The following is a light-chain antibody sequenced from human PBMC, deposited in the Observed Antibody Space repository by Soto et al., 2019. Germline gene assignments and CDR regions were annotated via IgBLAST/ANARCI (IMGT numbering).Light chain of an antibody. Sequence: EIVLTQSPGTLSLSPGERATLSCRASQSVFNNHIGWYQQKPGQAPRRLIFGASFRATGIPDRFSGSGSGTDFTLTISRLEPEDFAVYYCQQRSNWPPITFGQGTRLEIK. V-gene: IGKV3D-20*02. CDR2: GAS. J-gene: IGKJ5*01. CDR1: QSVFNNH. CDR3: QQRSNWPPIT.